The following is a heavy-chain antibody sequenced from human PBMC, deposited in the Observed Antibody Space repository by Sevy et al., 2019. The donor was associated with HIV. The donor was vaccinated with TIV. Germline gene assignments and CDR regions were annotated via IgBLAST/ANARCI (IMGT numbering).Heavy chain of an antibody. Sequence: GGSLRLSWAASGFTFSKYSMSWVRQPPGKGRGWVSTLSFGCGEINYADSVKGRFTISRYNSKSSVYLQMNNLRPEDTAVYYCAREGCTKPHDYWGQGTLVTVSS. CDR3: AREGCTKPHDY. CDR1: GFTFSKYS. D-gene: IGHD2-8*01. CDR2: LSFGCGEI. J-gene: IGHJ4*02. V-gene: IGHV3-23*01.